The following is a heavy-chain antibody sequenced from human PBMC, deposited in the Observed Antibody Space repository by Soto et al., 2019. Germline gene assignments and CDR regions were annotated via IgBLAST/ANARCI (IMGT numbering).Heavy chain of an antibody. CDR3: ARDRRHYDSKEY. Sequence: VASVKVSCKTSGYSFTTYGISWVRRAPGQGLQWMGWISAFNGQTKSAQKVQGRVTMTTDTSTSTVYMELRNLRSDDTAIYYCARDRRHYDSKEYWGQGTTVSVSA. D-gene: IGHD3-22*01. V-gene: IGHV1-18*01. J-gene: IGHJ1*01. CDR2: ISAFNGQT. CDR1: GYSFTTYG.